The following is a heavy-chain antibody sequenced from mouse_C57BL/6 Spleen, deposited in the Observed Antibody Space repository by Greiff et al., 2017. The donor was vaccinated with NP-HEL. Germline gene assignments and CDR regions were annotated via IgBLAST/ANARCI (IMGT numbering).Heavy chain of an antibody. CDR2: IHPSSGYT. J-gene: IGHJ4*01. V-gene: IGHV1-7*01. CDR3: AVSERGGNYAMYY. CDR1: GYTFTSYW. D-gene: IGHD1-1*01. Sequence: QVQLQQPGAELANPGASVKLSCKASGYTFTSYWMHWVKQRPGQGLEWIGYIHPSSGYTKYNQKFKDKATLTVDKSSSTASLQLSSLPYEDSAVYDCAVSERGGNYAMYYWGQGTSVTVSS.